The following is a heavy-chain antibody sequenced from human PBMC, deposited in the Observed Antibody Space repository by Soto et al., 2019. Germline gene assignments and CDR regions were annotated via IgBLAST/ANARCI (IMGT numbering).Heavy chain of an antibody. CDR1: GFTFSDYY. CDR3: ARDWNSND. J-gene: IGHJ4*02. Sequence: ILSCAASGFTFSDYYMSWIRQAPGKGLEWVSYITSSGTIYYADSVKGRFTISRDNAKNSLFLQMNSLRAEDTALYYCARDWNSNDWGQGTLVTVSS. CDR2: ITSSGTI. V-gene: IGHV3-11*01. D-gene: IGHD1-7*01.